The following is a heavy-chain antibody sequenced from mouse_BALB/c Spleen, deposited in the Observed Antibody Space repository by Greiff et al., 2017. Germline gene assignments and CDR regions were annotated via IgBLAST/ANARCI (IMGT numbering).Heavy chain of an antibody. J-gene: IGHJ2*01. D-gene: IGHD1-1*01. V-gene: IGHV5-17*02. CDR2: ISSGSSTI. CDR3: ARSRDYYGSSYFDY. CDR1: GFTLSSFG. Sequence: EVKLMESGGGLVQPGGSRKLSCAASGFTLSSFGMHWVRQAPEKGLEWVAYISSGSSTIYYADTVKGRFTISRDNPKNTLFLQMTSLRSEDTAMYYCARSRDYYGSSYFDYWGQGTTLTVSS.